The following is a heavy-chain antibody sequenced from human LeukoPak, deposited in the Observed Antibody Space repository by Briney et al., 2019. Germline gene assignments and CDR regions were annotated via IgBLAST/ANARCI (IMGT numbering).Heavy chain of an antibody. D-gene: IGHD3-3*02. V-gene: IGHV4-59*01. J-gene: IGHJ4*02. CDR1: GGSISRNY. Sequence: SETLSLTCSVSGGSISRNYWNWIRQPAEKGPEWIGYTYDTGSTIYTPSLKSRVTISLDTSRNQVSLKLISVTAADTAVYYCARLPPSHLGYFDYWGQGIPVTVSS. CDR3: ARLPPSHLGYFDY. CDR2: TYDTGST.